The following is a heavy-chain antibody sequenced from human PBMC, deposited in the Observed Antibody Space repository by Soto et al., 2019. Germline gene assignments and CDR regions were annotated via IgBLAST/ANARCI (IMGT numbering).Heavy chain of an antibody. CDR1: GFTFSSYA. J-gene: IGHJ6*02. CDR3: ARAATLGYSYYYYGMDV. Sequence: GGSLRLSCAASGFTFSSYAMHWVRQAPGKGLEWVAVISYDGSNKYYADSVKGRFTISRDNSKNTLYLQMNSLRAEDTAVYYCARAATLGYSYYYYGMDVWGQGTTVTVSS. V-gene: IGHV3-30-3*01. D-gene: IGHD5-18*01. CDR2: ISYDGSNK.